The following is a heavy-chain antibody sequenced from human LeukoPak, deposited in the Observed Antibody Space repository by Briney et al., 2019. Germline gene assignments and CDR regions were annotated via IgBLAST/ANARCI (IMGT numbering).Heavy chain of an antibody. D-gene: IGHD1-26*01. CDR2: ISSSGSTI. CDR3: VRGKWELLS. V-gene: IGHV3-11*01. CDR1: GLTFSDNY. J-gene: IGHJ5*02. Sequence: GGSLRPSFVAPGLTFSDNYMSWIRQAQGKGLEWVPYISSSGSTIYYADSVKGRFTISRDNAKNSLYLQMNSLRAEDTAVYYCVRGKWELLSWGQGTLVTVSS.